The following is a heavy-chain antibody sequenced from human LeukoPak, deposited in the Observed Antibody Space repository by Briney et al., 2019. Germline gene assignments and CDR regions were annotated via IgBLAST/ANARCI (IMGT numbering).Heavy chain of an antibody. CDR3: ARGIPAVDY. CDR1: GFTVSSNY. J-gene: IGHJ4*02. Sequence: GGSLRLSCAASGFTVSSNYMSWVRQAPGKGLEWVSVIYSGGSTYYAASVKGRFTISRDKAKNSLYLQMNSLRAEDTAIYYCARGIPAVDYWGQGTLVTVSS. V-gene: IGHV3-66*01. CDR2: IYSGGST. D-gene: IGHD6-25*01.